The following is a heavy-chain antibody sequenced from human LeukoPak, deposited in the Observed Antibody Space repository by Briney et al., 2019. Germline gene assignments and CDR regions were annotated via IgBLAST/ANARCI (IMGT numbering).Heavy chain of an antibody. D-gene: IGHD2-8*02. V-gene: IGHV1-2*02. CDR1: GYTFNAYY. Sequence: GASMKVSCKASGYTFNAYYLHWVRQAPGQGLEWMGWINPNSGGTKYAQKFQGRVTMTGDTSISTAYMELSRLRFDDTAVYYCAILRLSTGLWWFFDLWGRGTLVTVSS. CDR2: INPNSGGT. CDR3: AILRLSTGLWWFFDL. J-gene: IGHJ2*01.